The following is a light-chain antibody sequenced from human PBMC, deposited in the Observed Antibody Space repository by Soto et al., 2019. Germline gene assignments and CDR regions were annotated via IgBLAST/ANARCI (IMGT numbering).Light chain of an antibody. V-gene: IGLV1-44*01. J-gene: IGLJ1*01. CDR2: SDY. Sequence: QSVLTQPPSASGTPGQRVTISCSGSSSNIGSISVDWYQHLPGTAPKLLIYSDYQRHSGVPDRFSDSKSGTSASLAISGLQSEDDADYYCAAWDDSLNGLDVFGTGTKVTVL. CDR1: SSNIGSIS. CDR3: AAWDDSLNGLDV.